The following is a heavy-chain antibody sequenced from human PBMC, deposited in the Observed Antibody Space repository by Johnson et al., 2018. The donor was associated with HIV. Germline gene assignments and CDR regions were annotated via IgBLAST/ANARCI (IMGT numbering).Heavy chain of an antibody. Sequence: VQLVESGGGVVQPGGSLRLSCAASGFTFSTYGMHWVRQAPGKGLEWVAFIRYDGSNKYYADSVKGRFTISRDNSKNTLYVQMNSLRVEDTAVYYCTKDDSPSCAFDIWGQGTMVIVSS. D-gene: IGHD5-18*01. V-gene: IGHV3-30*02. CDR3: TKDDSPSCAFDI. CDR2: IRYDGSNK. J-gene: IGHJ3*02. CDR1: GFTFSTYG.